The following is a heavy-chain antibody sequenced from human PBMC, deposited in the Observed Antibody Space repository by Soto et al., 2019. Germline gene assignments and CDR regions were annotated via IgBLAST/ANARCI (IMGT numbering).Heavy chain of an antibody. CDR1: GGSISSYY. J-gene: IGHJ4*02. CDR3: ARHGPKAAAGTLGRWDFDY. D-gene: IGHD6-13*01. Sequence: SETLSLTCTVSGGSISSYYWSWIRQPPGKGLEWIGYIYYSGSTNYNPSLKSRVTISVDTSKNQFSLKLSSVTAADTAVYYCARHGPKAAAGTLGRWDFDYWGQGTLVTVSS. V-gene: IGHV4-59*08. CDR2: IYYSGST.